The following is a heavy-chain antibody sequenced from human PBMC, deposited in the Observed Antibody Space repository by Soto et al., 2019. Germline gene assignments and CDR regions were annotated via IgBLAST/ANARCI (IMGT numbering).Heavy chain of an antibody. D-gene: IGHD6-13*01. CDR3: AREGARGGQQLVRFNWFDP. CDR2: IIPILGIA. Sequence: SVKVSCKASGGTISSYTIGWGRQAPGQGLEWMGRIIPILGIANYAQKFQGRVTITADKSTSTAYMELSSLRSEDTAVYYCAREGARGGQQLVRFNWFDPWGQGTLVTVSS. J-gene: IGHJ5*02. CDR1: GGTISSYT. V-gene: IGHV1-69*04.